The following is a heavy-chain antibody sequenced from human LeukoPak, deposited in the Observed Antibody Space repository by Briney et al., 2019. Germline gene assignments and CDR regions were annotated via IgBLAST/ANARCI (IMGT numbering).Heavy chain of an antibody. Sequence: PGGSLRLSCAASGFTFSTYAMSWVRQAPGKGLEGVSTLSGSGGRTLYADPVKGRFVISRDNSKNTLYLQMNSLRAEDTAVYYCAKVTSTYNYFVYWGQGAPVTVSS. CDR3: AKVTSTYNYFVY. V-gene: IGHV3-23*01. CDR2: LSGSGGRT. D-gene: IGHD2-2*01. CDR1: GFTFSTYA. J-gene: IGHJ4*02.